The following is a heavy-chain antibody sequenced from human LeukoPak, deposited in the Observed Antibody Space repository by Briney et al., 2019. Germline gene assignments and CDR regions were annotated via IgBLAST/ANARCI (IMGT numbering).Heavy chain of an antibody. D-gene: IGHD5-24*01. Sequence: ASVRVSCKASGYTFSSYYMHWVRQAPGQGLECMGIINPSGGSTSYAQKFQGRVTMTRDTSTSTVYMELSSLRSEDTAVYYCTTGPGEMATIVVKGGQRTLVTVSS. CDR3: TTGPGEMATIVVK. CDR1: GYTFSSYY. J-gene: IGHJ4*02. V-gene: IGHV1-46*01. CDR2: INPSGGST.